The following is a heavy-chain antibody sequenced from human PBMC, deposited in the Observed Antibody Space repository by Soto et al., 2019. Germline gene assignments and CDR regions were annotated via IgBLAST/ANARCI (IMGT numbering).Heavy chain of an antibody. CDR1: GGTFSSYA. D-gene: IGHD2-15*01. V-gene: IGHV1-69*01. J-gene: IGHJ6*04. Sequence: QVQLVQSGAEVKKPGSSVKVSCTASGGTFSSYAISWVRQAPGQGLDWVGGIIPIVGTANYAQKFKGRVTITADESTSTAYVELSNLRSEDTAVYCCARVNHYLGRWSVGVGYYYYAMDIWGKGTTVTVSS. CDR2: IIPIVGTA. CDR3: ARVNHYLGRWSVGVGYYYYAMDI.